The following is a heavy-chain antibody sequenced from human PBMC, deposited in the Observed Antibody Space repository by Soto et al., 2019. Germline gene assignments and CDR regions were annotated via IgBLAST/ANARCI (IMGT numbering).Heavy chain of an antibody. V-gene: IGHV3-23*01. Sequence: GSLRLSCAASGFTFSLYTMSWVRQAPGKGLEWVSGICGSAGKTFYADSVKGRFTISRDNSKNTLYLQMNSLRAEDTAVYYCAKGSRFIAAAGTVAEYFQHWGQGTLVTVSS. CDR2: ICGSAGKT. D-gene: IGHD6-13*01. J-gene: IGHJ1*01. CDR3: AKGSRFIAAAGTVAEYFQH. CDR1: GFTFSLYT.